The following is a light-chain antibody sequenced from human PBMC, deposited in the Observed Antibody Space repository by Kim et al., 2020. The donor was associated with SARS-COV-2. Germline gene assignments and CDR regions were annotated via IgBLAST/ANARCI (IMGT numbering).Light chain of an antibody. CDR1: SGHSSYA. J-gene: IGLJ2*01. Sequence: APVKLTCTLSSGHSSYAIAWHQQQPEKGPRFLMKVNSAGSHTKGDGIPDRFSGSSSGAERYLTISSLQSEDEADYYCQTWGTGIVVFGGGTQLTVL. V-gene: IGLV4-69*01. CDR2: VNSAGSH. CDR3: QTWGTGIVV.